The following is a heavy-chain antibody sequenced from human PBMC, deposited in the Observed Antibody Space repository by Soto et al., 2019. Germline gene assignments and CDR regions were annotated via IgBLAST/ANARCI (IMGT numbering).Heavy chain of an antibody. CDR1: GGSISSGGYS. CDR2: IYHSGST. CDR3: ARFEGGWFDP. J-gene: IGHJ5*02. D-gene: IGHD3-16*01. Sequence: QLPLQESGSGLVKPSQTLSLTCAVSGGSISSGGYSWSWIRQPPGKGLEWIGYIYHSGSTYYNPSPKSRVTISVDRSKNQFSLKLRSVTAADTAVYYCARFEGGWFDPWGQGTLVTVSS. V-gene: IGHV4-30-2*01.